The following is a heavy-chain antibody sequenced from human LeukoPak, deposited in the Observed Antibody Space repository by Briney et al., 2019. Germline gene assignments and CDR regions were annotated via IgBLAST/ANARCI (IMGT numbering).Heavy chain of an antibody. D-gene: IGHD2-21*02. CDR3: ARDRASYCGGDCSYDAFDI. CDR2: INPSGGST. J-gene: IGHJ3*02. V-gene: IGHV1-46*01. Sequence: ASVKVSCKASGYTFTSYYMHWVRQAPGQGLEWMGIINPSGGSTSYAQKFQGRVTMTRDTSTSTAYMELSSLRSEDTAVYYCARDRASYCGGDCSYDAFDIWGQGTMVTVSS. CDR1: GYTFTSYY.